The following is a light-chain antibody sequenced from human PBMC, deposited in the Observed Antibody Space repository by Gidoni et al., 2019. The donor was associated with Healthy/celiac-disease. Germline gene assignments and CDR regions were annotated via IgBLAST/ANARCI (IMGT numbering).Light chain of an antibody. CDR2: GNS. CDR3: QSYDSSLSGSMV. J-gene: IGLJ2*01. Sequence: QSVLTQPPSVSGAPWPRVTISCTGSSSNIGAGYDVHWYQQLPGTAPKLLIYGNSNRPSGVPDRFSGSKSGTSASLAITGLQAEDEADYYCQSYDSSLSGSMVFGGGTKLTVL. CDR1: SSNIGAGYD. V-gene: IGLV1-40*01.